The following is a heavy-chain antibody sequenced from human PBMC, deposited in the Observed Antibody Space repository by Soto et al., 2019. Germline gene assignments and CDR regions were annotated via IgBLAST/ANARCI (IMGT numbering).Heavy chain of an antibody. J-gene: IGHJ4*02. D-gene: IGHD6-13*01. CDR3: ASGRGISALDY. CDR2: IIPIFGTA. Sequence: QVQLVQSGAEVKKPGSSVKVSCKASGGTFSSYAISWVRQAPGQGLEWMGGIIPIFGTANYAQKFQGRVTTTAAKSTRTAYRELSSPRSEDTAVYYCASGRGISALDYWGQGTLVTVSS. V-gene: IGHV1-69*06. CDR1: GGTFSSYA.